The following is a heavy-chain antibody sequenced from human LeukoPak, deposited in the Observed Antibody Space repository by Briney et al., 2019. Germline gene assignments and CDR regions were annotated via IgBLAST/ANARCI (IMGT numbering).Heavy chain of an antibody. CDR3: SRGDVITFE. J-gene: IGHJ1*01. Sequence: GGSLRLSCAASGFTVSSNYMSWVRQAPGKGLEWVSSISSSSSYIYYADSVKGRFTISRDNAKNSLYLQMNSLRAEDTAVYYCSRGDVITFEWGQGTLVTVSS. D-gene: IGHD3-16*01. CDR1: GFTVSSNY. V-gene: IGHV3-21*01. CDR2: ISSSSSYI.